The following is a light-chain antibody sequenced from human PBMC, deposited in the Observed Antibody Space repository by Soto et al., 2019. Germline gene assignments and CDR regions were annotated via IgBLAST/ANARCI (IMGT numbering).Light chain of an antibody. CDR1: QAISNY. V-gene: IGKV1-5*03. Sequence: DIQLTQSPSVLSASVGDTVTITCRASQAISNYLAWYQQKPGKAPDLLIYKASTLKSGVPSRFSGSGSGTEFTLTISSLQPDDFATYYCQHYNSYSEAFGQGTKVDIK. J-gene: IGKJ1*01. CDR3: QHYNSYSEA. CDR2: KAS.